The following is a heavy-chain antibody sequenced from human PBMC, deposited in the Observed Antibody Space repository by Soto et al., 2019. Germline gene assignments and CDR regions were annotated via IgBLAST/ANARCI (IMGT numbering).Heavy chain of an antibody. V-gene: IGHV3-49*04. J-gene: IGHJ6*02. CDR1: GFTFGDYA. Sequence: GGSLRLSCTASGFTFGDYAMSRVRQAPGKGLEWVGFIRSKAYGGTTEYAASVKGRFTISRDDSKSIAYLQMNSLKTEDTAVYYCTRAVRGDYYYGMDVWGQGTTVTVSS. D-gene: IGHD3-10*01. CDR3: TRAVRGDYYYGMDV. CDR2: IRSKAYGGTT.